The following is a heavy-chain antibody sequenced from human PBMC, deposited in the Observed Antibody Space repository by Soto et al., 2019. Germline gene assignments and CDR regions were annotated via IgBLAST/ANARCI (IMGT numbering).Heavy chain of an antibody. CDR1: GFTFSSYG. J-gene: IGHJ6*02. V-gene: IGHV3-30*18. Sequence: QVQLVESGGGVVQPGRSLRLSCAASGFTFSSYGMHWVRQAPGKGLEWVAVISYDGSNKYYADSVKGRFTISRDNSKNTLYLQMNSLRAEDTAVYYCAKDSDFDDTNVSGMDVWGQGTTVTVSS. D-gene: IGHD3-22*01. CDR2: ISYDGSNK. CDR3: AKDSDFDDTNVSGMDV.